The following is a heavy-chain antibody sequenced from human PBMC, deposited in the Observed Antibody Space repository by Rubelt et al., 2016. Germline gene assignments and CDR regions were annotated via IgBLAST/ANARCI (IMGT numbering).Heavy chain of an antibody. D-gene: IGHD2-15*01. Sequence: QVQLQESGPGLVKPSQTLSLTCTVSGDSVSSGGYYWSWIRQHPEKGLEWIGYIFFSGATYYNPSLKSRISISVDMSKNQFSRKLTSVTAAATAVYFWTRELRQPGHYYYYMDVWGKGTTVTVSS. CDR1: GDSVSSGGYY. V-gene: IGHV4-31*03. CDR3: TRELRQPGHYYYYMDV. CDR2: IFFSGAT. J-gene: IGHJ6*03.